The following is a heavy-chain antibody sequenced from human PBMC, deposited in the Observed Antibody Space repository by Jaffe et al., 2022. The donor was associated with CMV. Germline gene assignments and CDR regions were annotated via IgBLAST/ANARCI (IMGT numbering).Heavy chain of an antibody. CDR1: GGSISSSSYY. V-gene: IGHV4-39*01. CDR2: IYYSGST. Sequence: QLQLQESGPGLVKPSETLSLTCTVSGGSISSSSYYWGWIRQPPGKGLEWIGSIYYSGSTYYNPSLKSRVTISVDTSKNQFSLKLSSVTAADTAVYYCARHYESTVAGLYWGQGTLVTVSS. D-gene: IGHD6-19*01. J-gene: IGHJ4*02. CDR3: ARHYESTVAGLY.